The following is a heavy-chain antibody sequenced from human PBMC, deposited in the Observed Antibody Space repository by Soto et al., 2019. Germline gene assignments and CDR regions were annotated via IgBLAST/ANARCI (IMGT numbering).Heavy chain of an antibody. Sequence: NPSETLSLTCAVFGGSFSGYYWNWIRQPPGKGLEWIGTINYSGSTNYNPSLKNRVTISVDTSKNQFSLKLSSVTAADTAVYYCARAISSSPSPGLNWFDPWGQGTLVTAPQ. D-gene: IGHD6-6*01. CDR1: GGSFSGYY. CDR3: ARAISSSPSPGLNWFDP. CDR2: INYSGST. J-gene: IGHJ5*02. V-gene: IGHV4-34*01.